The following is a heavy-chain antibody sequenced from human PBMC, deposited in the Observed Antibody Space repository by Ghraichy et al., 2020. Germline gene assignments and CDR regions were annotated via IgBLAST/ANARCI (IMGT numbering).Heavy chain of an antibody. CDR1: GFTVSSNY. Sequence: GGSLRLSCAASGFTVSSNYMSWVRQAPGNGLEWVSVIYSGGSTYYADSVKGRFTISRDNSKNTLYLQMNSLRAEDTAVYYCATLYSSSWYSGVQHWGQGTLVTVSS. D-gene: IGHD6-13*01. V-gene: IGHV3-53*01. CDR3: ATLYSSSWYSGVQH. J-gene: IGHJ1*01. CDR2: IYSGGST.